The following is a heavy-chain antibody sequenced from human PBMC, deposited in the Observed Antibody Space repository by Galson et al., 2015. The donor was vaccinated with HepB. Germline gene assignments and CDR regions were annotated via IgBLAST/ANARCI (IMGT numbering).Heavy chain of an antibody. D-gene: IGHD3-3*01. CDR2: IYYSGST. J-gene: IGHJ6*03. CDR1: GGSISSSSYY. Sequence: SETLSLTCTVSGGSISSSSYYWGWIRQPPGKGLEWIGSIYYSGSTYYNPSHKSRVTISVDTSKNQFSLKLSSVTAADTAVYYCAGGHDFWSGYGIGFYYYYMDVWGKGTTVTVSS. V-gene: IGHV4-39*01. CDR3: AGGHDFWSGYGIGFYYYYMDV.